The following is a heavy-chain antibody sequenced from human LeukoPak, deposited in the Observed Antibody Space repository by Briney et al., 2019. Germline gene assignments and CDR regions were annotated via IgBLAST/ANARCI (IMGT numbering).Heavy chain of an antibody. V-gene: IGHV4-59*08. CDR2: IYYSGCT. J-gene: IGHJ5*02. CDR1: GGSISSYY. CDR3: ARQYCSGGSCYDDP. D-gene: IGHD2-15*01. Sequence: SETLSLTCTVSGGSISSYYWSWIRQPPGKGREWIGYIYYSGCTNYNPSLKSRVTISVDTSKNQFSLKLSSVTAADTAVYYCARQYCSGGSCYDDPWGQGTLVTVSS.